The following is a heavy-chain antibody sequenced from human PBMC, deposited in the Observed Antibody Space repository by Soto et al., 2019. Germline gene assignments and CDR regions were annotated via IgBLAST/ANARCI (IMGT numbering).Heavy chain of an antibody. J-gene: IGHJ4*01. D-gene: IGHD6-25*01. CDR2: IYHSGST. CDR1: GGSISSTNW. V-gene: IGHV4-4*02. CDR3: GRIPIGLAAAVTGKNEKF. Sequence: SETLSLTCTVSGGSISSTNWWTWVRQPPGKGLEWIGEIYHSGSTDYNPSLKSRVTISVDKSKNQFSLRLTSVTAADTAMYYCGRIPIGLAAAVTGKNEKFWGQGTLVTVSS.